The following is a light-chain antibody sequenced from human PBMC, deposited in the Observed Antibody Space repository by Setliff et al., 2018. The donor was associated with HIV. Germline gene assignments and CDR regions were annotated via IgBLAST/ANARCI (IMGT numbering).Light chain of an antibody. V-gene: IGLV2-11*01. CDR1: SSDVGGYMY. Sequence: QSALTQPRSVSGSPGQSVTISCTGTSSDVGGYMYVSWYQQHPGKAPKLMIYDVTKRPSGVPDRFSGSKSGNTASLTISGPQAEDEADYYCCSYAGSSTLGFGTGTKVTVL. CDR2: DVT. J-gene: IGLJ1*01. CDR3: CSYAGSSTLG.